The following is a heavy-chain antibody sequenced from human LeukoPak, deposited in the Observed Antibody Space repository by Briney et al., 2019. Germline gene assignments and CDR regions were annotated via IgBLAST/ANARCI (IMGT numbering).Heavy chain of an antibody. J-gene: IGHJ3*02. V-gene: IGHV4-59*01. CDR2: IYYSGST. CDR3: ARSYCGGDCSDAFDI. Sequence: PSETLSLTCTVSGGSISNYYWSWIRQPPGKGLERIGYIYYSGSTNYNPSLKSRVTISVDTSKNQFSLKLSSVTAADTAVYYCARSYCGGDCSDAFDIWGQGTMVTVSS. CDR1: GGSISNYY. D-gene: IGHD2-21*02.